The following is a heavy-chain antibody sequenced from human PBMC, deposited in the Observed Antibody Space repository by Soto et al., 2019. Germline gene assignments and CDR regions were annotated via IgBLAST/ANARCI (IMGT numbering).Heavy chain of an antibody. D-gene: IGHD3-22*01. V-gene: IGHV3-23*01. J-gene: IGHJ4*02. CDR1: GFTFSGYA. CDR2: ISGSAAST. CDR3: AREVSVGSAYYLDY. Sequence: GGSLRLSCAASGFTFSGYAMSWVRQAPGKGLEWVSGISGSAASTNYADSVKGRFTISRDNSKSTLYLQMNSLRAEDTAVYYCAREVSVGSAYYLDYWGQGTLVTVSS.